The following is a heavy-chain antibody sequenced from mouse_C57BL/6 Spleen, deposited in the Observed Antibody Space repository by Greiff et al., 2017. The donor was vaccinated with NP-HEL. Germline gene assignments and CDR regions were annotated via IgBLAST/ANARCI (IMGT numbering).Heavy chain of an antibody. CDR3: ATPYDGYSWFAY. CDR2: IYPGDGDT. Sequence: VKLVESGAELVKPGASVKISCKASGYAFSSYWMNWVKQRPGKGLEWIGQIYPGDGDTNYNVKFKGKATLTADKSSSTAYMQLSSLTSDDSAVYFCATPYDGYSWFAYWGQGTLVTVSA. V-gene: IGHV1-80*01. J-gene: IGHJ3*01. D-gene: IGHD2-3*01. CDR1: GYAFSSYW.